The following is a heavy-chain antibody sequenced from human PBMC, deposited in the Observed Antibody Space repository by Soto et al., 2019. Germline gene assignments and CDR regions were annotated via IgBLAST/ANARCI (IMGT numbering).Heavy chain of an antibody. J-gene: IGHJ5*02. Sequence: WGSLRLSCAASGFTLSDYYMGWVRQAPGKGLEWISYVDRTGSPLFYADSVKGRFTISRDNAKNSLFMETNSVGDEDTAVYTCTLGATLDDRKKGDHWGPGTQVTVSS. CDR3: TLGATLDDRKKGDH. CDR2: VDRTGSPL. D-gene: IGHD1-1*01. CDR1: GFTLSDYY. V-gene: IGHV3-11*01.